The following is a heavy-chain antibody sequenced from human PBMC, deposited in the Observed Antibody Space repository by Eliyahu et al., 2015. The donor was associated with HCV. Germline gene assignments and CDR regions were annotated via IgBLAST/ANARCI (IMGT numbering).Heavy chain of an antibody. CDR1: GFIFSTYG. V-gene: IGHV3-33*01. CDR2: IWYDGTNE. D-gene: IGHD3-10*01. Sequence: QVQLVESGGGVVQPGGSLRLXCVASGFIFSTYGMHWVRQAPGKGLEWLAIIWYDGTNEYYADSVSGRLTVSRDNSNNTLYLQVSSLRDEDTAVYYCARESPPDGSGSFGIDYWGQGTLVTVSS. J-gene: IGHJ4*02. CDR3: ARESPPDGSGSFGIDY.